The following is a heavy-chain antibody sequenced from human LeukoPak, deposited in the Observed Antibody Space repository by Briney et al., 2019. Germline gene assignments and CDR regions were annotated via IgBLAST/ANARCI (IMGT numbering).Heavy chain of an antibody. Sequence: ASVKVSFKASGYAFSGFYMHWERQAPGQGLEWMGWINPTSGDTKYAQKFQGRVTMTRDTSIATAYMELRTLKSDDTAFYYCARRSSVESSWPYDFWGQGTLVTVAS. CDR2: INPTSGDT. CDR1: GYAFSGFY. V-gene: IGHV1-2*02. D-gene: IGHD2-2*01. CDR3: ARRSSVESSWPYDF. J-gene: IGHJ4*02.